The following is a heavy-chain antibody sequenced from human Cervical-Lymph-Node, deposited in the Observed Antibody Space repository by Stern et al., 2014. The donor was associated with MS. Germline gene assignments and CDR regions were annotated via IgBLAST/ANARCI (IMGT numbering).Heavy chain of an antibody. J-gene: IGHJ4*02. Sequence: QLVQSGGGLVQPGRSLRLSCAGSGFTFADYDMPWVRQAPGKGLEWVSGITWNSGGIDYADSVKGRFIISRDNAKNALYLQMNSLRTEDTALYYCAKDPSPRYSYGPHDKWGQGTLVTVSS. CDR3: AKDPSPRYSYGPHDK. D-gene: IGHD5-18*01. V-gene: IGHV3-9*01. CDR1: GFTFADYD. CDR2: ITWNSGGI.